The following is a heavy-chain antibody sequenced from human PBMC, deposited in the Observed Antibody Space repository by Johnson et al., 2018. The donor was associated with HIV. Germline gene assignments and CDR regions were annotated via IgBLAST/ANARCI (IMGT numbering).Heavy chain of an antibody. J-gene: IGHJ3*02. D-gene: IGHD1-26*01. CDR3: AKWGSGSYPDAFDI. CDR1: GFTFDDYA. V-gene: IGHV3-9*01. CDR2: ISWNSGSI. Sequence: EVQLVESGGGLVQPGRSLRLSCAASGFTFDDYAMHWVRQAPGKGLEWVSGISWNSGSIGYADSVKGRFTISRDNAKNSLYLQMNSLRAEDTAVYYCAKWGSGSYPDAFDIWGQGTMVTVSS.